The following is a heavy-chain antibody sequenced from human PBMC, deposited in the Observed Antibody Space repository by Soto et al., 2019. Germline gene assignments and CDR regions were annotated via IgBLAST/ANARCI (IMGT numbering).Heavy chain of an antibody. CDR3: ARESRIGGSGSYVLYYYYYGMDV. J-gene: IGHJ6*02. CDR2: ISSSSSYI. D-gene: IGHD3-10*01. V-gene: IGHV3-21*01. Sequence: EVQLVESGGGLVKPGGSLRLSCAASGFTFSSYSMNWVRQAPGKGLEWVSSISSSSSYIYYADSVKGRFTISRDNAKNSLYLQMNSLRAEDTAVYYCARESRIGGSGSYVLYYYYYGMDVWGQGTTVTVSS. CDR1: GFTFSSYS.